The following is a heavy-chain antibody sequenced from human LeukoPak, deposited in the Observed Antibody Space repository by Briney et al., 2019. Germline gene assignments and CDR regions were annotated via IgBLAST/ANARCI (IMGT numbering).Heavy chain of an antibody. V-gene: IGHV4-59*08. Sequence: PSETLSLTCTVSGVSISSYYWSWLRQPPGKGLEWLGYIYHSGSTNYNPSLKSRVTISVDTSKNQFSLKLSSVTAADTAVYYCARRDTLYSSSYYYYYMDVWGKGTTVTVSS. CDR2: IYHSGST. D-gene: IGHD6-6*01. CDR1: GVSISSYY. CDR3: ARRDTLYSSSYYYYYMDV. J-gene: IGHJ6*03.